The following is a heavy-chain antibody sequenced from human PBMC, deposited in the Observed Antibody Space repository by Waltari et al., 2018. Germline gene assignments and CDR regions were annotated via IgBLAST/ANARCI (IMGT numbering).Heavy chain of an antibody. D-gene: IGHD3-10*01. CDR3: ARDPITMVRGVSV. CDR1: GGSFSGYY. V-gene: IGHV4-34*01. J-gene: IGHJ4*02. Sequence: QVQLQQWGAGLLKPSETLSLTCAVYGGSFSGYYWSWIRQPPGKGLEWIGEINHSGSTNYNPSLKSRVTISVDTSKNQFSLKLSSVTAADTAVYYCARDPITMVRGVSVWGQGTLVTVSS. CDR2: INHSGST.